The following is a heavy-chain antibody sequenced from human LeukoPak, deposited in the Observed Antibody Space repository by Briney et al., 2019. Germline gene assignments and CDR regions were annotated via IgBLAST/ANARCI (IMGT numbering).Heavy chain of an antibody. J-gene: IGHJ4*02. CDR3: AKDRSSSSYYFDN. Sequence: GGSLRLSCAASGFTLSSYGMHWVRQAPGKGLEWVAVISYDGSNKYYADSVKGRFTISRDNSKNTLSLQMNSLRAEDTAVYYCAKDRSSSSYYFDNWGQGTLVTVSS. D-gene: IGHD6-13*01. V-gene: IGHV3-30*18. CDR1: GFTLSSYG. CDR2: ISYDGSNK.